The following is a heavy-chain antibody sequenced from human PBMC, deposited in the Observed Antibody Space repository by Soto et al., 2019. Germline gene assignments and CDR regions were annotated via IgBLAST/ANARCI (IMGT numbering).Heavy chain of an antibody. D-gene: IGHD2-2*01. CDR1: GYSFTSYA. CDR3: ARGVENIVVVLDVFGYYGMDV. V-gene: IGHV1-3*01. J-gene: IGHJ6*02. CDR2: INAGNGNT. Sequence: ASVKVSCKASGYSFTSYAIYWVRQAPGQRLEWVGWINAGNGNTKYSQKLQGRATFTGDTSASTAHMELSSLRSEDTAVYFCARGVENIVVVLDVFGYYGMDVWGQGTTVTVSS.